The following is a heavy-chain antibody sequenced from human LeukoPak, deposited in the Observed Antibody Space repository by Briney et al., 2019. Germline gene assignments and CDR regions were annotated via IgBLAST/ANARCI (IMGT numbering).Heavy chain of an antibody. Sequence: GRSLRLSCAASGFTFSNHGMHWVRQAPGKGLEWVAVIWYDGSNRYYADSVKGRFIISRDNSKNTPYLQMNSLRAEDTAIYYCARDTKSVAADFWGQGAVVTVSS. D-gene: IGHD6-19*01. CDR3: ARDTKSVAADF. J-gene: IGHJ4*02. CDR1: GFTFSNHG. V-gene: IGHV3-33*01. CDR2: IWYDGSNR.